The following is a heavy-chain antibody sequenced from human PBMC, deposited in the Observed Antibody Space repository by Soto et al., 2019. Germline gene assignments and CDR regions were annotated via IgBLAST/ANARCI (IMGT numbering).Heavy chain of an antibody. D-gene: IGHD2-15*01. Sequence: GGSLRLSCAASGFTFSSYAMHWVRQAPGKGLEWVAVISYDGSNKYYADSVKGRFTISRDNSKSTMYLQMNSLRAEDTAVYYCARSTEDIVVVVAATNPGYFDYWGQGTLVTVSS. J-gene: IGHJ4*02. V-gene: IGHV3-30-3*01. CDR2: ISYDGSNK. CDR3: ARSTEDIVVVVAATNPGYFDY. CDR1: GFTFSSYA.